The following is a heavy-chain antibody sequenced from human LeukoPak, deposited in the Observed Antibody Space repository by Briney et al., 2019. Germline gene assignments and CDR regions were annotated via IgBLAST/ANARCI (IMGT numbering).Heavy chain of an antibody. V-gene: IGHV1-18*01. J-gene: IGHJ4*02. D-gene: IGHD4-17*01. CDR1: GYTFTSYG. CDR3: ARVVFNYGDFSRSDY. Sequence: ASVKVSCKASGYTFTSYGISWVRQAPGQGLEWMGWISAYNGNTNYAQKLQGRVTMTTDTSTSTAYMELRSLRSDDTAVHYCARVVFNYGDFSRSDYWGQGTLLTVSS. CDR2: ISAYNGNT.